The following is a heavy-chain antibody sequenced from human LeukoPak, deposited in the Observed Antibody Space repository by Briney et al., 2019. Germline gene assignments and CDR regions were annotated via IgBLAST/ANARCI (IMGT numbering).Heavy chain of an antibody. CDR1: GFTFSSYV. D-gene: IGHD6-6*01. V-gene: IGHV3-30-3*01. CDR3: ARSSYSSSSSV. CDR2: ISFDGITK. Sequence: GGSLRLSCVASGFTFSSYVIHWVRQAPGKGLEWVAVISFDGITKYYADSVKGRFTISRDNAKNSLYLQINSLRAEDTAVYYCARSSYSSSSSVWGQGTMVTVSS. J-gene: IGHJ3*01.